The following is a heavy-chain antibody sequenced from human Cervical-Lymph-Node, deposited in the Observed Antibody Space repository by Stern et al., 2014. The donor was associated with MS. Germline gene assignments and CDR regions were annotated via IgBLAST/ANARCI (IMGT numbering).Heavy chain of an antibody. J-gene: IGHJ5*02. Sequence: MQLAESGAEVKRPGSSVKVSCKASGDTFISYSFSWVRQAPGQGLEWMGGITPLFGTTIYAQQLQGRVTITADESSSTVFLELTSLTSQDTALYYCARGGVVPADTTWFDPWGQGTPVTVSS. V-gene: IGHV1-69*01. D-gene: IGHD2-2*01. CDR3: ARGGVVPADTTWFDP. CDR1: GDTFISYS. CDR2: ITPLFGTT.